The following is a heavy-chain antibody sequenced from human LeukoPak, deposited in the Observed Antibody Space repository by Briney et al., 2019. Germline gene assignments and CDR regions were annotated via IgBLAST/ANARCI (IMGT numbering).Heavy chain of an antibody. D-gene: IGHD2-15*01. CDR3: ARELVVAATHDYYYGMDV. V-gene: IGHV3-21*01. J-gene: IGHJ6*02. CDR2: VSSSSNHI. CDR1: GFTFSSYS. Sequence: PGGSLRLSCAASGFTFSSYSMNWARQAPGKGLEWVSSVSSSSNHIYYADSGKGRFTISRDNAKNSLYLHMNSLRAEDTAVYYCARELVVAATHDYYYGMDVWGQGTTVTVSS.